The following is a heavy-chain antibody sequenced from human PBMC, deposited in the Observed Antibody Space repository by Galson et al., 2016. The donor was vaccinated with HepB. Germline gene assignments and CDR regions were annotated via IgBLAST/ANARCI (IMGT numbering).Heavy chain of an antibody. V-gene: IGHV1-18*01. D-gene: IGHD1-26*01. CDR2: ISAYNGNT. J-gene: IGHJ5*02. CDR1: GGTFSSYA. CDR3: ARVNPIMYSGSYGWFDP. Sequence: SVKVSCKASGGTFSSYAISWVRQAPGQGLEWMGWISAYNGNTNYAQKLQGRVTMTTDTSTSTAYMELRSLRSDDTAVYYCARVNPIMYSGSYGWFDPWGQGTLVTVSS.